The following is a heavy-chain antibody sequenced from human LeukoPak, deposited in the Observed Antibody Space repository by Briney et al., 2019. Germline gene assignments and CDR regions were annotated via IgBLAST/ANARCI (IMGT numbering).Heavy chain of an antibody. CDR1: GYTFTSYD. CDR3: ARPLVGAWGHFDY. V-gene: IGHV1-8*01. CDR2: MNPNSGNT. J-gene: IGHJ4*02. D-gene: IGHD1-26*01. Sequence: ASVKVSCKASGYTFTSYDINWVRQATGQGLEWMGWMNPNSGNTGYAQKFQGRVTMTRNTSISTAYIELSSLRAEDTALYYCARPLVGAWGHFDYWGQGTLVTVSS.